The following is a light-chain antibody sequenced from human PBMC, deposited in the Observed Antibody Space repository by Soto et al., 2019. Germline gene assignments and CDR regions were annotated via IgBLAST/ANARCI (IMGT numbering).Light chain of an antibody. Sequence: DIGMNQSPDSLAVSLGERATINCKSSQSLLFSSNNKNYLAWYQQKPGQPPKLLIYWASTRQSGVPDRFSGSGSGTYFTLTISSLQAEDVAVYYCKQYYSAPPGLTFGGGTKVEI. J-gene: IGKJ4*01. V-gene: IGKV4-1*01. CDR3: KQYYSAPPGLT. CDR1: QSLLFSSNNKNY. CDR2: WAS.